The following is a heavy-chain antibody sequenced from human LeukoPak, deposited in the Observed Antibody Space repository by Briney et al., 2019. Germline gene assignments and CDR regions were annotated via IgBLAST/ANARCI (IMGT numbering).Heavy chain of an antibody. J-gene: IGHJ4*02. Sequence: GGPLRLSCAASVFIFSNAWRSWRPEARGGGVEWVGRIRSKSDGVQTDYAAPVKGRFTISRDDSKNTLHLQMNSLKTEDTAVYYCTTGASSGWYFDYWGQGTLVTVSS. CDR3: TTGASSGWYFDY. D-gene: IGHD6-19*01. V-gene: IGHV3-15*01. CDR1: VFIFSNAW. CDR2: IRSKSDGVQT.